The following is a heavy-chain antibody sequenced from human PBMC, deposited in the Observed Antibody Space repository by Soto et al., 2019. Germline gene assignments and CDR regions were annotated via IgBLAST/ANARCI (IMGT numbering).Heavy chain of an antibody. D-gene: IGHD1-1*01. CDR3: AKGRVQNWNFDY. Sequence: EVQLLESGGGSVQPGGSLRLSCAASGFTFSRYDIHWVRRPPGKGLEWVSSICGSGGTAYYADSVKGRFSISRDRIVNTLYREMNSLRAEDRAVYYCAKGRVQNWNFDYWGEGTLVTVSP. CDR1: GFTFSRYD. J-gene: IGHJ4*02. CDR2: ICGSGGTA. V-gene: IGHV3-23*01.